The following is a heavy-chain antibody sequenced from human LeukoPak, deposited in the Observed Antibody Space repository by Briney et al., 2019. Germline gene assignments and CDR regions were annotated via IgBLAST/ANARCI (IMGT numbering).Heavy chain of an antibody. Sequence: SETLSLTCTVSGGSTSSGIYYWSWIRQPAGKGLEWIGRIYTSGSTNYNPSLKSRVTISVDTSKNQFSLRLDSVTAADTAVYYCARGRDGYNFLNRGEYYYFDYWGQGTLVTVSS. V-gene: IGHV4-61*02. D-gene: IGHD5-24*01. CDR2: IYTSGST. CDR1: GGSTSSGIYY. CDR3: ARGRDGYNFLNRGEYYYFDY. J-gene: IGHJ4*02.